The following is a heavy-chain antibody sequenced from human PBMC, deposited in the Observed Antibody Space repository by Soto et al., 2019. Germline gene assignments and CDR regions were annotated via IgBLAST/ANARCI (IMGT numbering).Heavy chain of an antibody. Sequence: SETLSLTCAVYGGSFSGYYWSWIRQPPGKGLEWIGEINHSGSTNYNPSLKSRVTISVDTSKNQFSLKLSSVTAADTAVYYCARERVYSNYADYYYYYMDVWGKGTTVTVSS. D-gene: IGHD4-4*01. CDR3: ARERVYSNYADYYYYYMDV. CDR2: INHSGST. V-gene: IGHV4-34*01. CDR1: GGSFSGYY. J-gene: IGHJ6*03.